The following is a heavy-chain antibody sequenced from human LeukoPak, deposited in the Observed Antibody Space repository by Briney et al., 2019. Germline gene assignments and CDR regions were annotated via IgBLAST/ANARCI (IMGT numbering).Heavy chain of an antibody. J-gene: IGHJ1*01. CDR3: AKDTRYAEYFQH. CDR1: GVTFSSDA. Sequence: GGSLRLSCAASGVTFSSDAMSWVREAPGEGVEWGLAISGSGGSTYYADSLKGRFTISRDNSKNTLYLQMNSLRAEHTAVYYCAKDTRYAEYFQHWGQGTLVTVSS. D-gene: IGHD3-16*02. CDR2: ISGSGGST. V-gene: IGHV3-23*01.